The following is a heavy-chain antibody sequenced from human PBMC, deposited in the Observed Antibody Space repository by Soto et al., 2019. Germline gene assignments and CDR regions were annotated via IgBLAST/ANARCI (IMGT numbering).Heavy chain of an antibody. CDR1: GFSFSSYS. V-gene: IGHV3-48*02. CDR2: ISGTGSI. Sequence: EVQLVESGGGLVQPGGSLRLSCAASGFSFSSYSMNWVRQAPGKGLEWLSYISGTGSIYYADSVKGRFTISRDNAKQSLYLQMNSLRDEDTAVYYCARERYGSGSLFDSWGQGTLVTVSS. D-gene: IGHD3-10*01. CDR3: ARERYGSGSLFDS. J-gene: IGHJ4*02.